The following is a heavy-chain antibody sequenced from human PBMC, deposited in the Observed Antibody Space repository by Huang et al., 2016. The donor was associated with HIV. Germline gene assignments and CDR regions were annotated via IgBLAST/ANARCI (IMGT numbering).Heavy chain of an antibody. CDR1: GFTFGDYA. CDR2: MRSKASGGTT. Sequence: EVQLVESGGGLVQPGRSLRLSCTASGFTFGDYAMSWFRQGPGKGLDWVGFMRSKASGGTTEYAASVKGRFTISRDDSKSIAYLQMNSLKTEDTAVYYCTRGKGALDYWGQGTLVTVSS. CDR3: TRGKGALDY. D-gene: IGHD6-13*01. J-gene: IGHJ4*02. V-gene: IGHV3-49*03.